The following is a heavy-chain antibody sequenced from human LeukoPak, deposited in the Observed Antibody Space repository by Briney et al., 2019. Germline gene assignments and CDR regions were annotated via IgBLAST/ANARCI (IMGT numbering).Heavy chain of an antibody. CDR1: GGSISSSSYC. D-gene: IGHD3-22*01. J-gene: IGHJ3*02. Sequence: SETLSLTCTVAGGSISSSSYCWGWIRQPPGKGLEWMGGIYYSGSSYYNPSLKGRVTISVDTCKNQFSLKLSSVTAADTAVYYCARLDKHATDAFDIWGQGTMVTVSS. V-gene: IGHV4-39*01. CDR2: IYYSGSS. CDR3: ARLDKHATDAFDI.